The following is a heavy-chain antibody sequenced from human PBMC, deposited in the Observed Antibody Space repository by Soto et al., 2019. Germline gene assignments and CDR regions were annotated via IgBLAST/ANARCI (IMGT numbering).Heavy chain of an antibody. V-gene: IGHV4-34*01. D-gene: IGHD6-13*01. Sequence: SETLSLTCAVYGGSFSGYYWSWIRQPPGKGLEWIGEINHSGSTNYNPSLKSRVTISVDTSKNQFSLKLSSVTAADTAVYYCARVDGIAAAGTEVYYYYYGMDVWGQGTTVT. CDR2: INHSGST. CDR3: ARVDGIAAAGTEVYYYYYGMDV. J-gene: IGHJ6*02. CDR1: GGSFSGYY.